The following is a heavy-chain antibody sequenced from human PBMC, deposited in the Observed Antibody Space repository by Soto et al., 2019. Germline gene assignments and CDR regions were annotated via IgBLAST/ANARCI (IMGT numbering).Heavy chain of an antibody. CDR2: INTNTGKP. CDR3: ARGGDYTNGLCYVDAFGI. D-gene: IGHD2-8*01. CDR1: GYTFTCYG. V-gene: IGHV7-4-1*01. Sequence: ASVKVSCKASGYTFTCYGMNWVRQAPGQGLEWMGWINTNTGKPTYAQGFTGRFVFSLDTYVSKAYLQICSLKAEETAVYYCARGGDYTNGLCYVDAFGIWGQGTLVTISS. J-gene: IGHJ3*02.